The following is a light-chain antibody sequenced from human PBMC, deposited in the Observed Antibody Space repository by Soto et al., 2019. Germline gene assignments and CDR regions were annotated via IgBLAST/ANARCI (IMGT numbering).Light chain of an antibody. CDR1: QSVSTR. CDR2: DAS. V-gene: IGKV1-5*02. J-gene: IGKJ1*01. Sequence: DIQMTQSPSSLSASVGGRFTIICRASQSVSTRLAWYQQKPGKAPKVLIYDASSWAGGVPSRFTGSGSGTEFTLTINSLQPDDFATYYCQQYSVYWTFGQGTKVDIK. CDR3: QQYSVYWT.